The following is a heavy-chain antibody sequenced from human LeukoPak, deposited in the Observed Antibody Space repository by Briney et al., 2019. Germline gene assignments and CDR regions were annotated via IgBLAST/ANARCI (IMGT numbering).Heavy chain of an antibody. CDR3: ARDFYGDYGPDYFDY. J-gene: IGHJ4*02. CDR1: GYTFTSYG. Sequence: ASVKVSCKASGYTFTSYGISWVGQAPGQGLEWMGWISAYNGNTNYAQKLQGRVTMTTDTSTSTAYMELRSLRSDDTAVYYCARDFYGDYGPDYFDYWGQGTLVTVSS. CDR2: ISAYNGNT. D-gene: IGHD4-17*01. V-gene: IGHV1-18*04.